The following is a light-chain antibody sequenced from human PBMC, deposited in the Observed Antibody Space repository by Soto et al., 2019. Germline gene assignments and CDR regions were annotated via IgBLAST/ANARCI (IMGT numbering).Light chain of an antibody. CDR1: SSHIGSNY. Sequence: SVLTQPPPVSAAPGQKGTISCSGKSSHIGSNYVSWYQQLPGAAPKLLIYENNRRPSGIPDRFSGSKSGTSATLGITGLQTGDEADYYCGTWDSSLSAYVFGAGTRSPS. CDR2: ENN. V-gene: IGLV1-51*02. CDR3: GTWDSSLSAYV. J-gene: IGLJ1*01.